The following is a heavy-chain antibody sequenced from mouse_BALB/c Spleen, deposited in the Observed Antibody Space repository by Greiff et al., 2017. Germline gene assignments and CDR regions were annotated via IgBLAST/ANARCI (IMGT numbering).Heavy chain of an antibody. CDR1: GFSFTSYD. V-gene: IGHV2-9-2*01. J-gene: IGHJ1*01. CDR2: IWTGGGT. D-gene: IGHD2-2*01. Sequence: QVQLQQSGPGLVAPSQSLSITCTVSGFSFTSYDISWIRQPPGKGLEWLGVIWTGGGTNYNSAFMSRLSIITDNSTSQVFLKMNSLQTDDTAIYYCVRESLYGYDGYFDVWGAGTTVTVSA. CDR3: VRESLYGYDGYFDV.